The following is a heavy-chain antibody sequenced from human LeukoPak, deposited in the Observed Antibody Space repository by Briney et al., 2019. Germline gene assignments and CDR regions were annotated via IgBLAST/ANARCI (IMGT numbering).Heavy chain of an antibody. Sequence: SETLSLTCTVSGGSISSGDYNWSWIRQPPGKGLEWIGYIYYSGSTYYNPSLKSRVTISVDTSKNQFSLKLISVTAADTAVYYCARVSSIAAQYYFDYWGQGTLVTVSS. D-gene: IGHD6-6*01. CDR1: GGSISSGDYN. J-gene: IGHJ4*02. V-gene: IGHV4-30-4*08. CDR3: ARVSSIAAQYYFDY. CDR2: IYYSGST.